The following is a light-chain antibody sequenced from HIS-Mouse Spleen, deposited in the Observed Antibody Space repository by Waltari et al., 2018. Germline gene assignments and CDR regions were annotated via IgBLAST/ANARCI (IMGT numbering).Light chain of an antibody. Sequence: QSVLTQPPSASGTPGQRVTISCSGSSPNIGSNYVYWYQQLPGTAPKLLIYRNNQRPSGVPDRFSGSESGNSASLAIRGLRSEDEADYYCAAWDDSLSGPVFGGGTKLTVL. J-gene: IGLJ3*02. V-gene: IGLV1-47*01. CDR1: SPNIGSNY. CDR2: RNN. CDR3: AAWDDSLSGPV.